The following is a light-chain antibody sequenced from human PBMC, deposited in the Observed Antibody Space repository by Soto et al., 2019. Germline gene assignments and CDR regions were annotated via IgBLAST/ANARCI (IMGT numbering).Light chain of an antibody. CDR2: AAS. CDR1: QTISNF. J-gene: IGKJ4*01. CDR3: QQSYSTPLT. Sequence: DIQMTQSPSSLSASVGDRVTITCRASQTISNFLNWYQQQPGKAPKLLIYAASSLQSGVPARFSGSESGTDFTLTISSLQPEDFATYYCQQSYSTPLTFGGGTKVDIK. V-gene: IGKV1-39*01.